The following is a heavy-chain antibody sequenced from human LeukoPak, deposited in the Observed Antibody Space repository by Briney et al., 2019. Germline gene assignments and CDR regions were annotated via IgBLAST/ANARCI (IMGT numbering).Heavy chain of an antibody. Sequence: PGGSLRLSCAASGFTYSSYAMTWVPQAPGKGLEWVSSISISGGSTYYADSVKGRLIISRDNSKNTLFLQINSLRTEDTAVYYCAKESGYDFGGGQGTLVTVSS. CDR3: AKESGYDFG. V-gene: IGHV3-23*01. D-gene: IGHD5-12*01. CDR2: ISISGGST. J-gene: IGHJ4*02. CDR1: GFTYSSYA.